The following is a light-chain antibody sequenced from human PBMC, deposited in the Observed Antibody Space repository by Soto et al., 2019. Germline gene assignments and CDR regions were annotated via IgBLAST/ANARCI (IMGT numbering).Light chain of an antibody. Sequence: QSVLTQPASVSGSPGQSITISCTGTSSDVGDYDYVSWYQQHPGKAPKLMFYDVSNRPSGVSNRFSGSKSGNTASLTISGHQAEDEGDYYCSSYTSSGTLVLFGGGTKVTVL. CDR1: SSDVGDYDY. CDR3: SSYTSSGTLVL. V-gene: IGLV2-14*01. CDR2: DVS. J-gene: IGLJ2*01.